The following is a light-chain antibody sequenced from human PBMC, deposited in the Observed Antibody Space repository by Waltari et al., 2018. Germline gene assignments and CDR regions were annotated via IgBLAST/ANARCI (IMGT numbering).Light chain of an antibody. CDR3: QQYYSTLTWT. J-gene: IGKJ1*01. CDR1: QSVLYSSNNKNY. Sequence: DIVMTQSPDSLAVSLGERATHNCKSSQSVLYSSNNKNYLAWYQQKPGQPPKLPIYWASTRESGVPDRFSGSGSGTDFTLTISSLQAEDVAVYYCQQYYSTLTWTFGQGTKVEIK. V-gene: IGKV4-1*01. CDR2: WAS.